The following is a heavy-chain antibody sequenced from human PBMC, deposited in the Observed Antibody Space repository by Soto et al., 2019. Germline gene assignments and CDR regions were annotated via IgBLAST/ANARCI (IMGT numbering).Heavy chain of an antibody. J-gene: IGHJ4*02. CDR1: GGTFSSYA. Sequence: SVKVSCKASGGTFSSYAISWVRQAPGQGLEWMGGIIPIFGTANYAQKFQGRVTITADESTSTAYMELSSLRSEDTAVYYCASHSRRYCSSTSCSVLDDVYYFDHWGQGTLVTVSS. CDR2: IIPIFGTA. D-gene: IGHD2-2*01. V-gene: IGHV1-69*13. CDR3: ASHSRRYCSSTSCSVLDDVYYFDH.